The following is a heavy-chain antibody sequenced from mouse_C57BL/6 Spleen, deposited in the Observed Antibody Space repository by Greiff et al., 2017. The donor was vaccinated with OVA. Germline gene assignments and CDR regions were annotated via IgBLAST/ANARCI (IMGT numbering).Heavy chain of an antibody. CDR3: ARTGTEWYFDV. V-gene: IGHV2-2*01. J-gene: IGHJ1*03. D-gene: IGHD4-1*01. CDR2: IWSGGST. Sequence: VQRVESGPGLVQPSQSLSITCTVSGFSLTSYGVHWVRQSPGKGLEWLGVIWSGGSTDYNAAFISRLSISKDNSKSQVFCKMNSLQADDTAIYYCARTGTEWYFDVWGTGTTVTVSS. CDR1: GFSLTSYG.